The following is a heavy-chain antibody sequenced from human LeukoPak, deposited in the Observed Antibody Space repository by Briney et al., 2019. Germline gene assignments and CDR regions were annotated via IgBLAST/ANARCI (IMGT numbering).Heavy chain of an antibody. J-gene: IGHJ2*01. V-gene: IGHV4-4*07. Sequence: SETLSLTCTVSGGSISSYYWSWIRQPAGKGLEWIGRIYTSRSTNYNPSLKSRVTISVDKSKNQFSLKLSSVTAADTAVYYCARDTHTYGDYRPLRYWYFDLWGRGTLVTVSS. D-gene: IGHD4-17*01. CDR3: ARDTHTYGDYRPLRYWYFDL. CDR1: GGSISSYY. CDR2: IYTSRST.